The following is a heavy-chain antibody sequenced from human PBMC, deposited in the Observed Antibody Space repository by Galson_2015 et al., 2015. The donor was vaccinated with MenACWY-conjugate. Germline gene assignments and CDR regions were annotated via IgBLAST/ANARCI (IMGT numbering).Heavy chain of an antibody. J-gene: IGHJ5*02. CDR3: ATEGTRNWFDP. V-gene: IGHV1-3*04. D-gene: IGHD1-1*01. Sequence: SVKVSCKASGYTFLSYGIHWVRQAPGQGLEWMGWINTGNINTGYPQKFRGRVTITRDTSASIVYTELSSLRSEDTAVYYCATEGTRNWFDPWGQGTPVTVSS. CDR2: INTGNINT. CDR1: GYTFLSYG.